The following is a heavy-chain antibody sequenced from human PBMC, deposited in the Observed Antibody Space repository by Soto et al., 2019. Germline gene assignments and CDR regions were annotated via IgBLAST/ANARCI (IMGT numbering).Heavy chain of an antibody. CDR1: GGSIDGYN. D-gene: IGHD5-12*01. V-gene: IGHV4-59*08. CDR2: VYDNGDS. J-gene: IGHJ6*02. Sequence: PSETLSLTCTVSGGSIDGYNCAWIRQSPGKALEWVGYVYDNGDSSYNPSLKSRLTLSMDTSKSQFSLQLRSVTAADTAVYFCARQGIGRLHGLVDVRGRGTTVTVSS. CDR3: ARQGIGRLHGLVDV.